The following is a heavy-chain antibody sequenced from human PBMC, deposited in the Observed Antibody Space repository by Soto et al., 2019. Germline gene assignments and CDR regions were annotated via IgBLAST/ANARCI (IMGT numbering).Heavy chain of an antibody. J-gene: IGHJ2*01. Sequence: QVQLQESSPGLVKPSGTLSLTCAVSGASISSTNWWSWVRQSPGKGLEWIGEIFHSGSTNSNPSLKRRVTMSLDASNNQFSRNLSSVTAADMAVYYCARRIYGDWYFDLWGRGTLVTVSS. CDR3: ARRIYGDWYFDL. CDR2: IFHSGST. D-gene: IGHD3-16*01. V-gene: IGHV4-4*02. CDR1: GASISSTNW.